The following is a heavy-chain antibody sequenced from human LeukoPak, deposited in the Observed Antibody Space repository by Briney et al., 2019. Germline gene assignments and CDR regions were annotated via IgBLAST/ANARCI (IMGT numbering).Heavy chain of an antibody. V-gene: IGHV1-18*01. Sequence: ASVKVSCKASGYTFTSYGISWVRQAPGQGLEWMGWISAYNGNTNYAQKLQGRVTMTTDTSTSTAYMELRSLRSDDTAVYYCARVIMVSLLYSSGWYEGIGAFDIWGQGTMVTVSS. CDR3: ARVIMVSLLYSSGWYEGIGAFDI. D-gene: IGHD6-19*01. J-gene: IGHJ3*02. CDR2: ISAYNGNT. CDR1: GYTFTSYG.